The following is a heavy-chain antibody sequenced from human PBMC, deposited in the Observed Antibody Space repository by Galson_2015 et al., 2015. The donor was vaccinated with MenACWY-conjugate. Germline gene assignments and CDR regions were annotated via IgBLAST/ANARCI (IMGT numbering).Heavy chain of an antibody. V-gene: IGHV3-33*01. D-gene: IGHD3-10*01. CDR2: IWYDGSNK. CDR1: GFTFSSYG. CDR3: AREVTYYYGSGSYGAFDI. J-gene: IGHJ3*02. Sequence: SLRLSCAASGFTFSSYGMHWVRQAPGKGLEWVAVIWYDGSNKYYADSVKGRFTISRDNSKNTLYLQMNSLRAEDTAVYYCAREVTYYYGSGSYGAFDIWGQGTMVTVSS.